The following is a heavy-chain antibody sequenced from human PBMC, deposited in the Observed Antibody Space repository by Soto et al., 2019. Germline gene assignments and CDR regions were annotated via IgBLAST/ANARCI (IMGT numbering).Heavy chain of an antibody. V-gene: IGHV3-9*01. Sequence: EVQLVESGGGLVQPGRSLRLSCAASGFTFDDYAMHWVRLAPGKGLEWVSGISWNSANRDYADSVKGRFTISRDNAKNSLYLQMNSPRAEDTALYYCAKDITPGYCSITSCYMGMDVWGQGITVTVS. CDR1: GFTFDDYA. CDR2: ISWNSANR. J-gene: IGHJ6*01. D-gene: IGHD2-2*02. CDR3: AKDITPGYCSITSCYMGMDV.